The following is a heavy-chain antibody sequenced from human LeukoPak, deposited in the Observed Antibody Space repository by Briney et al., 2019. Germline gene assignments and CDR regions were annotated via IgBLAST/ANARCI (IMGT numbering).Heavy chain of an antibody. D-gene: IGHD7-27*01. Sequence: ASVKVSCKASGYTFTSFGIIWVRQAPGQGLEWMGWISAYNGNTNYAQKVQGRITMTTDRSTSTAYMELRSLRPDDTAVHYCARDNLGFDYWGQGTLVTVS. V-gene: IGHV1-18*01. CDR3: ARDNLGFDY. CDR2: ISAYNGNT. CDR1: GYTFTSFG. J-gene: IGHJ4*02.